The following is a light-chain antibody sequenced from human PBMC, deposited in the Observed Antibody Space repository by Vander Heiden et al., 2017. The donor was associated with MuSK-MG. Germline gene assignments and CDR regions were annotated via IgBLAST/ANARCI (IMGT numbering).Light chain of an antibody. CDR1: NIGSTS. J-gene: IGLJ3*02. CDR3: QVWDASSDHVV. V-gene: IGLV3-21*02. Sequence: SYVLTQPPSVSVAPGQPARITRGGYNIGSTSVHWYQHKAGQAPVLVVYADSDRPSGIPEQFSGSKSGTTATLTISRVEAENEADYYCQVWDASSDHVVFGGGTKLNGL. CDR2: ADS.